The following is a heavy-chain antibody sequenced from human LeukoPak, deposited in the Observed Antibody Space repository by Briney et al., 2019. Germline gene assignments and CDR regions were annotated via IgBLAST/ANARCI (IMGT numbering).Heavy chain of an antibody. CDR3: AKSLFTSATGTGRAFHI. V-gene: IGHV3-23*01. CDR2: ISASGDVT. D-gene: IGHD1-1*01. CDR1: GFSFSAYP. J-gene: IGHJ3*02. Sequence: GGSLRLSCAASGFSFSAYPMGWVRQAPGKGLQWLTGISASGDVTFHADRVKGRFAISRGNSKNTLYLQMTGLRAGDTAEYYCAKSLFTSATGTGRAFHIWGQGTMVTVSS.